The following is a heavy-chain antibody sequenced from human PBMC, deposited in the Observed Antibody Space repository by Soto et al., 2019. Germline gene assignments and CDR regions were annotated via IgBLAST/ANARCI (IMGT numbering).Heavy chain of an antibody. D-gene: IGHD2-2*01. CDR3: ASRYCSSTNCYAFDV. CDR1: GFTFSDFS. Sequence: GGSLRLSCAASGFTFSDFSMNWVRRAPGKGLEWVSSISSSGTYTYYADSVKGRFTISRDNAKNSLYLQMNSLRAEDSAVYYCASRYCSSTNCYAFDVWGRGTMVTVSS. J-gene: IGHJ3*01. CDR2: ISSSGTYT. V-gene: IGHV3-21*01.